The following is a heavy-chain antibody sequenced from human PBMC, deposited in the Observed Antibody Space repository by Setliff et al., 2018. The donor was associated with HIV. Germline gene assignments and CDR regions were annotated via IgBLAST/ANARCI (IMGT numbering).Heavy chain of an antibody. CDR3: ARTEYYDFWSGPRGFDP. V-gene: IGHV1-2*02. D-gene: IGHD3-3*01. CDR2: INVNSGGT. CDR1: GYLFTGYY. J-gene: IGHJ5*02. Sequence: ASVKVSCKASGYLFTGYYMHWVRQAPGQGLEWMGWINVNSGGTKYAQKFQGRVTMTSDTSISTASLELSRLRSDDTAVYYCARTEYYDFWSGPRGFDPWGQGTLVTVSS.